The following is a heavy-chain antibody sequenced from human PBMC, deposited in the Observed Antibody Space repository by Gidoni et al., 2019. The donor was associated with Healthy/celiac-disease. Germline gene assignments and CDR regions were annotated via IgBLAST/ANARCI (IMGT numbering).Heavy chain of an antibody. Sequence: EVQLVESGGGLVQPGGSLRLSCAAPGFTFITSSINWVHQAPGKGLEWVSGVSWNGSRTHYADSVKGRFIISRDNSRNTLYLQTNSLRAEDTAVYYCVRNLGYYYDSSGYYSAEYFQHWGQGTLVTVSS. CDR3: VRNLGYYYDSSGYYSAEYFQH. J-gene: IGHJ1*01. D-gene: IGHD3-22*01. CDR2: VSWNGSRT. CDR1: GFTFITSS. V-gene: IGHV3-35*01.